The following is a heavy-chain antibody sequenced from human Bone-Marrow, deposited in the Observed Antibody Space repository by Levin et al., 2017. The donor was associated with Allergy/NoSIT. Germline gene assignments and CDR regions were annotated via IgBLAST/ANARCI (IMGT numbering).Heavy chain of an antibody. V-gene: IGHV3-30*04. Sequence: SCAASGFTFSSYAMHWVRQAPGKGLEWVAVISYDGSNKYYADSVKGRFTISRDNSKNTLYLQMNSLRAEDTAVYYCARDHIAAAGFDYWGQGTLVTVSS. CDR3: ARDHIAAAGFDY. CDR1: GFTFSSYA. CDR2: ISYDGSNK. J-gene: IGHJ4*02. D-gene: IGHD6-13*01.